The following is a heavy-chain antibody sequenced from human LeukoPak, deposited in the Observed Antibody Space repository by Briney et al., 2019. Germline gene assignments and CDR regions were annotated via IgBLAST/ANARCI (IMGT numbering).Heavy chain of an antibody. D-gene: IGHD4/OR15-4a*01. CDR2: LYSVGGT. CDR1: GFNVSSNY. V-gene: IGHV3-53*04. CDR3: ARGAYGGPFDC. J-gene: IGHJ4*02. Sequence: PGGSLRLSCVASGFNVSSNYMSWVRQAPGKGLEWVSVLYSVGGTYYADSVQGRFTISRHNSRNTLYLQLKSLRPEDTAVYFCARGAYGGPFDCWGQGTLVTVSS.